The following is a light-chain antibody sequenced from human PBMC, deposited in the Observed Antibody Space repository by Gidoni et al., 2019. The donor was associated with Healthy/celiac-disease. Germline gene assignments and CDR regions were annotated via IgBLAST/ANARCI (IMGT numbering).Light chain of an antibody. CDR1: QSISSY. J-gene: IGKJ2*01. CDR2: AAS. V-gene: IGKV1-39*01. Sequence: DIQMTQPPSSLSASVGDRVTITCRASQSISSYLNWYQQTPGKAPKLLIYAASSLQSGVPSRFSGSGSGTDFTLTISSLQPEDFATYHCQQSDSTPYTFGQGTKLEIK. CDR3: QQSDSTPYT.